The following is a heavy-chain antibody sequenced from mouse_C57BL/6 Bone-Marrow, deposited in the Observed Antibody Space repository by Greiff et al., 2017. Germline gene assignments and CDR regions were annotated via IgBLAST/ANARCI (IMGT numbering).Heavy chain of an antibody. Sequence: EVKLVESGAELVRPGASVKLSCTASGFNIKDDYMHWVKQRPEQGLEWIGWIDPENGDTEYASKFQGKATITAATSSNTAYLQLSSLTSEDTAVYYCTTVFHYWGQGTTLTVSS. CDR1: GFNIKDDY. V-gene: IGHV14-4*01. J-gene: IGHJ2*01. CDR2: IDPENGDT. CDR3: TTVFHY.